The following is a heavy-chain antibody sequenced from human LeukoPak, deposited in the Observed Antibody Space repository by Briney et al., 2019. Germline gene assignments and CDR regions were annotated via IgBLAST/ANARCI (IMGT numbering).Heavy chain of an antibody. CDR1: GGSISSSSYY. D-gene: IGHD1-26*01. CDR2: IYYSGST. V-gene: IGHV4-39*01. Sequence: SETLSLTCTVSGGSISSSSYYWGWIRQPPGKGLEWIGSIYYSGSTYYNPSLKSRVTISVDTSKNQFSLKLSSVTAADTAVYYCARHAVGATFDYWGQGTPVTVSS. J-gene: IGHJ4*02. CDR3: ARHAVGATFDY.